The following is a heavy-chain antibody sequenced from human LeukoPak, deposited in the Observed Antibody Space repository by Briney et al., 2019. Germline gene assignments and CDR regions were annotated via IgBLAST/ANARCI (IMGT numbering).Heavy chain of an antibody. V-gene: IGHV1-2*02. D-gene: IGHD3-9*01. CDR2: INSDSGFT. J-gene: IGHJ5*02. Sequence: GASVRVSCKASGYTFTGYYMNWVRQAPGQGLEWMGWINSDSGFTKYAQKFQGRVTMTRDTSITTVYMDLTRLTSDDTAVYYCARNFDMMGIDPWGQGTLVTVSS. CDR3: ARNFDMMGIDP. CDR1: GYTFTGYY.